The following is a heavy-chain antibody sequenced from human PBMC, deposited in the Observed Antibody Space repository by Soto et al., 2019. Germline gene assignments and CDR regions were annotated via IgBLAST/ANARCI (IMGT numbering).Heavy chain of an antibody. CDR2: MYYRGTT. CDR1: GGSVNSYY. CDR3: ATIGGYSFGDMGVDP. D-gene: IGHD5-18*01. J-gene: IGHJ5*02. Sequence: VQLQESGPGLVKPSETLSLTCTVSGGSVNSYYWSWIRQPPGKGLEWIGYMYYRGTTKYNPSLQSRVTISVDTSKNQFSLKLSSVTAADTAVYYCATIGGYSFGDMGVDPWGQGTLVTVSS. V-gene: IGHV4-59*02.